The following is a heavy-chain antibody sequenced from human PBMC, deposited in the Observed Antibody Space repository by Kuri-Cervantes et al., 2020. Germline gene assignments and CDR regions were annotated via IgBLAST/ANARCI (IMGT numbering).Heavy chain of an antibody. Sequence: ASVKVSCKASGYTFTSYDINWVRQATGQGLEWMGWMNPNSGNTGYAQKFQGRVTMTRNTSISTAYMELSSLRSEDTAVYYCAKDYRKQYYYYGMDVWGQGTTVTVSS. CDR1: GYTFTSYD. CDR3: AKDYRKQYYYYGMDV. V-gene: IGHV1-8*01. D-gene: IGHD3-10*01. J-gene: IGHJ6*02. CDR2: MNPNSGNT.